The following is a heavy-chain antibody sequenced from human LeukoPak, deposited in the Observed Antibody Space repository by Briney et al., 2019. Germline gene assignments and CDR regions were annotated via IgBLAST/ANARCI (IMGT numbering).Heavy chain of an antibody. J-gene: IGHJ4*02. CDR2: ISSSSSYT. D-gene: IGHD3-3*01. Sequence: GGSLRLSCAASGFTFSSYSMNWVRQAPGKGLEWVSSISSSSSYTYYADSVKGRFTISRDNAKNSLYLQMNSLRAEDTAVYYCASHEFCDYWGQGTLVTVSS. V-gene: IGHV3-21*01. CDR1: GFTFSSYS. CDR3: ASHEFCDY.